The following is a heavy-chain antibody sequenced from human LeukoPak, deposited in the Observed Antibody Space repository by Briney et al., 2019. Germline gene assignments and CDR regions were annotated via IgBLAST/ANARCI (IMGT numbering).Heavy chain of an antibody. D-gene: IGHD5-12*01. CDR1: EYTFTGYY. CDR3: ARTNGGYEYN. J-gene: IGHJ4*02. Sequence: ASVKVSCKTSEYTFTGYYMHWVRQAPGQGLEWMGWINPYSGDTTYAQKFQGRLTLTRDTSISTAYMEVSRLKSDDTAVYYCARTNGGYEYNWGQGTRVIVSS. CDR2: INPYSGDT. V-gene: IGHV1-2*02.